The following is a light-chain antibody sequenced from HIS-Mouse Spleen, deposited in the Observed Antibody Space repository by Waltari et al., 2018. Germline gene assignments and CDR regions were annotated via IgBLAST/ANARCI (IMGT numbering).Light chain of an antibody. CDR1: QGISSY. CDR3: QQLNSYPPT. J-gene: IGKJ1*01. V-gene: IGKV1-9*01. CDR2: AAS. Sequence: DIQLTQSPSFLSASVGDRVTITCRASQGISSYLAWYQQKPGKAPKLLIYAASTLQSRVPSRFSGSGSGTAFTLTISSLQPEDFATYYCQQLNSYPPTFGQGTKVEIK.